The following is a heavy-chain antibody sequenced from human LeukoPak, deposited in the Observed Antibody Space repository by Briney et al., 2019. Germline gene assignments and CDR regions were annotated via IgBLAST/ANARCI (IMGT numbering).Heavy chain of an antibody. V-gene: IGHV1-3*01. D-gene: IGHD2-8*01. J-gene: IGHJ4*02. CDR3: VREGLKGLDY. CDR2: INVGNGNT. Sequence: GASVKVSCKASGYTFTALDMHWVRQAPGQRLEWMGWINVGNGNTKYSQKFQGRVTITRDTSASTAYMELSSLGSEDTAVYYCVREGLKGLDYWGQGNLVTVSS. CDR1: GYTFTALD.